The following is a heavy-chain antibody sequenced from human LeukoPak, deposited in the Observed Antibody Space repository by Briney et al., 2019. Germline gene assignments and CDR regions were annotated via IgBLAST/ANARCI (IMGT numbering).Heavy chain of an antibody. V-gene: IGHV4-59*01. J-gene: IGHJ5*02. CDR1: GGSIRNYY. CDR3: ARDYAGSSSWNWFDP. Sequence: ASETLSLTCTVSGGSIRNYYWNWIRQPPGKGLEWIGYIYDSGSTNYNPSLKSRVSISVDMSENQFSLKVSSVTAADTAVYYCARDYAGSSSWNWFDPWGQGTLVTVSS. CDR2: IYDSGST. D-gene: IGHD6-13*01.